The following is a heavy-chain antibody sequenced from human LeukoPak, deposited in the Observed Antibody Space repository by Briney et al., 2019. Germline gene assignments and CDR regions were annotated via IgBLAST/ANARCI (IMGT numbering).Heavy chain of an antibody. J-gene: IGHJ4*02. CDR1: GSTFGSYA. CDR2: IIPIFGTA. D-gene: IGHD3-22*01. Sequence: GASVKVSCKASGSTFGSYAISWVRQAPGQGLEWMGGIIPIFGTANYAQKFQGRVTITADESTSTAYMELSSLRCEDTAVHYCARVPVRRGSGGYYSLDYWGQGTLVTVSS. V-gene: IGHV1-69*13. CDR3: ARVPVRRGSGGYYSLDY.